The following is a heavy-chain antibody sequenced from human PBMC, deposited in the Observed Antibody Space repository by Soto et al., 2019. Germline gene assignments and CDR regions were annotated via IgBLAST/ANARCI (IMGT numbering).Heavy chain of an antibody. V-gene: IGHV3-13*01. Sequence: PVGSLRLSCATSGFDFNNYDMFWVRQPTGKGLEWVSAIGTKADTFYPDSVKGRFTISRENARNSLYLQMNSLRAGDTGVYYCARSPSGSYPSGNALDIWGQGTMVTVSS. J-gene: IGHJ3*02. D-gene: IGHD1-26*01. CDR1: GFDFNNYD. CDR2: IGTKADT. CDR3: ARSPSGSYPSGNALDI.